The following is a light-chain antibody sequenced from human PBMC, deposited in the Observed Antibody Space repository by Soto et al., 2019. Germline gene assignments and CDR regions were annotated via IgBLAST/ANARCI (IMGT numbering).Light chain of an antibody. Sequence: DIQLTQSPSFLSASVGDRVTITCRASQGISSYLAWYQQKPGKARKLLIYAASTLQSGVPSRFSGSGSGTEFTLTISSLQPEDFAVYYCQQRSNWPLITFGQGTRLEIK. V-gene: IGKV1-9*01. J-gene: IGKJ5*01. CDR1: QGISSY. CDR3: QQRSNWPLIT. CDR2: AAS.